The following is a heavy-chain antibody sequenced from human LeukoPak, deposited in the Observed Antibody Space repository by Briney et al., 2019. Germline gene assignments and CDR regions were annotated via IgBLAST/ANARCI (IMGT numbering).Heavy chain of an antibody. Sequence: GASVKVSCKASGDTFTGYSMHWVRQAPGQGLEWMGWINPDSGVTNYAQKFQGRVTMTEDTSTDTAYMELSSLRSEDTAVYYCATGITLVRGVTDRDDYWGQGTLVTVSS. CDR1: GDTFTGYS. CDR3: ATGITLVRGVTDRDDY. J-gene: IGHJ4*02. D-gene: IGHD3-10*01. V-gene: IGHV1-2*02. CDR2: INPDSGVT.